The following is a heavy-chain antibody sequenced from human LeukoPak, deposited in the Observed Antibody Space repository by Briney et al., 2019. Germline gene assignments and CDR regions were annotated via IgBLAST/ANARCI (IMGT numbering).Heavy chain of an antibody. J-gene: IGHJ4*02. V-gene: IGHV3-30*04. D-gene: IGHD3-10*01. CDR1: GFTFSSYA. CDR2: ISYDGSNK. Sequence: GGSLRLSCAASGFTFSSYAMHWVRQAPGKGLEWVAVISYDGSNKYYADSVKGRFTISRDNSKNTLYLQMNSLRAEDTAVYYCARGPTLWFGELSDYWGQGTLVIVSS. CDR3: ARGPTLWFGELSDY.